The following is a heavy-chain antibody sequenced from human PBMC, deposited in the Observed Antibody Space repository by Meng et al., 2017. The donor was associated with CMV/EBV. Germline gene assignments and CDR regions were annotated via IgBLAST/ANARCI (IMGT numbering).Heavy chain of an antibody. V-gene: IGHV1-18*01. CDR2: ISAYNGST. J-gene: IGHJ4*02. Sequence: ASVKVSCKASGYTFTSYGISWVRQAPGQGLEWMGWISAYNGSTNYAQKLQGRVTMTTDTSTSTAYMELRSLRSDDTAVYYCARDSSDYSSSWYLGYWGQGTLVTVSS. CDR1: GYTFTSYG. CDR3: ARDSSDYSSSWYLGY. D-gene: IGHD6-13*01.